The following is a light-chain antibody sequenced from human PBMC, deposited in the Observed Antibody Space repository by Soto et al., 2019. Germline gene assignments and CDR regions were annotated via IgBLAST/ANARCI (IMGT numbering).Light chain of an antibody. J-gene: IGKJ4*01. V-gene: IGKV3-11*01. CDR2: DAS. CDR3: QQRSNRPLT. Sequence: ILLAQSPATLSLSPGESATPSGRASQSCSEYLAWYQQNPGQAPRLSISDASNRATGMPARFSGSGSATAYTLTISSLQPEEFAAYYCQQRSNRPLTFGGGTKVEIK. CDR1: QSCSEY.